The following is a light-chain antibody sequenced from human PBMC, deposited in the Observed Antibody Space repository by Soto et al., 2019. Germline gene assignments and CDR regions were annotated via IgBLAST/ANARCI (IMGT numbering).Light chain of an antibody. CDR2: DAS. V-gene: IGKV3-11*01. Sequence: EIVLAQSPATLSLSPGERATLSCRASQDISNFLAWYQQRPGQAPRLLIYDASNRATGIPARFSGSGSGTDFTLTIVGLEPEDFAIYYCQQRASWPPFTFGRGPSWRS. J-gene: IGKJ2*01. CDR3: QQRASWPPFT. CDR1: QDISNF.